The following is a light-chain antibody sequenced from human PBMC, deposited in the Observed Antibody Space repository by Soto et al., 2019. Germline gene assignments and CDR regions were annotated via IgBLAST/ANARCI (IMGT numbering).Light chain of an antibody. CDR2: WAS. J-gene: IGKJ4*01. CDR1: QSVLYSSNNKNY. Sequence: DIVMTQSPDSLAVSLGERATINCKSSQSVLYSSNNKNYLAWYQQKPGQPPKLLIYWASTRESGVPDRFSGSGSGTDFTLTISSLQAEDVVVYSCQQYYSTPLTFGGGTKVEIK. V-gene: IGKV4-1*01. CDR3: QQYYSTPLT.